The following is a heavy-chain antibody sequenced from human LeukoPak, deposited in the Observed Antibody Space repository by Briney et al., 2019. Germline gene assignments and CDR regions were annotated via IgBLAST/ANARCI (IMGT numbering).Heavy chain of an antibody. V-gene: IGHV1-18*01. CDR3: ARDLGYCSTTSCLRNWFDP. Sequence: ASVKVSCKASGYTFTSYGISWVRQAPGQGLEWMGWISAYNSNTNYAQKLQGRVTMTTDTSTSTVYMGLRSLRSDDTAVYYCARDLGYCSTTSCLRNWFDPWGQGTLVTVSS. CDR1: GYTFTSYG. J-gene: IGHJ5*02. D-gene: IGHD2-2*01. CDR2: ISAYNSNT.